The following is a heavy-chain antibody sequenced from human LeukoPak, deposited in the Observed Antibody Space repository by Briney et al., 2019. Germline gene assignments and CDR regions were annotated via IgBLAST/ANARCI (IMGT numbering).Heavy chain of an antibody. J-gene: IGHJ6*02. CDR2: IYSGGTT. Sequence: GGSLRLSCAASGFTVSSNYMSWVRQAPGKGLEWVSVIYSGGTTYYADPVRGRFTASRDNSKNTLYLQMNSLRVEDTAVYYCAHKLGRYYGMDVWGQGTTVTVSS. V-gene: IGHV3-66*01. CDR1: GFTVSSNY. CDR3: AHKLGRYYGMDV.